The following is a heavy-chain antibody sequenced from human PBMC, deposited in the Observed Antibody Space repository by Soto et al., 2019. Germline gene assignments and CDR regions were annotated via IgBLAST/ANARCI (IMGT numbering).Heavy chain of an antibody. Sequence: EVQLVQSGAEVKKPGESLRISCQGSGYSFTSYWIGWVRQRPGKGLEWMGRINPSDSYTTYSPSFQGHVTISTDKSFSTAYLQWSGLKASDTAMYYCVRLGYCTGTSCYTFDSWGQGTLVAVSS. J-gene: IGHJ4*02. V-gene: IGHV5-10-1*03. CDR1: GYSFTSYW. D-gene: IGHD2-2*02. CDR2: INPSDSYT. CDR3: VRLGYCTGTSCYTFDS.